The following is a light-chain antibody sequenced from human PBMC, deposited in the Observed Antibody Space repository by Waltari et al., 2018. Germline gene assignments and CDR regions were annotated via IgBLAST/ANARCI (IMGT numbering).Light chain of an antibody. CDR3: QQYNSYSLLT. CDR1: QNINKW. Sequence: DIQMTQSPSTLSASVGDRFTLTCRASQNINKWLAWYQQKPGKAPKLLIYKASTLESGVPSRFSGSGSGTEFTLTISSLQPDDFATYYCQQYNSYSLLTFGGGTKVEIK. J-gene: IGKJ4*01. V-gene: IGKV1-5*03. CDR2: KAS.